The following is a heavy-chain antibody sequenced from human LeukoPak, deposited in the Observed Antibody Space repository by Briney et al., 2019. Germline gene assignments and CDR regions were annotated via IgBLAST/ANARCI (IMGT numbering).Heavy chain of an antibody. D-gene: IGHD3-22*01. CDR1: GASISRHY. V-gene: IGHV4-4*09. J-gene: IGHJ5*02. Sequence: ASETLSLTCVVSGASISRHYWSWIRQPPGKGLEWIGYISASGRTNYNPALKSRVTISGDTSKNQFSLRLTSLTAADTAVYYCVRHRENSYESSHMGFDPWGPGTLVTVSS. CDR2: ISASGRT. CDR3: VRHRENSYESSHMGFDP.